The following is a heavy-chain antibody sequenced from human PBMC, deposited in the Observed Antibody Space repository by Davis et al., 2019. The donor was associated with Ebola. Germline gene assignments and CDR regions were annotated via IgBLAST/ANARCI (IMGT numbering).Heavy chain of an antibody. D-gene: IGHD2-15*01. Sequence: GESLKISCAASGFTFSSYAMSRVRQAPGKGLEWVSAISGSGGSTYYADSVKGRFTISRDNSKNTLYLQMNSLRAEDTAVYYCAKDLWACSGGSCYSFGVDYWGQGTLVTVSS. J-gene: IGHJ4*02. V-gene: IGHV3-23*01. CDR2: ISGSGGST. CDR1: GFTFSSYA. CDR3: AKDLWACSGGSCYSFGVDY.